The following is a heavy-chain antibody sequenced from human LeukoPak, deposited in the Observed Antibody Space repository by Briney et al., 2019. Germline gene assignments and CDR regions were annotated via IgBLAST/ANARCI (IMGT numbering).Heavy chain of an antibody. D-gene: IGHD4-23*01. CDR1: GGSISSYY. V-gene: IGHV4-59*01. CDR3: AKVSGGNSDWFDP. CDR2: IYYSGST. Sequence: SETLSLTCTVSGGSISSYYWSWIRQPPGKGLEWIGYIYYSGSTNYNPSLKSRVTISVDTSKNQFSLKLSSVTAADTAVYYCAKVSGGNSDWFDPWGQGTVVSVFS. J-gene: IGHJ5*02.